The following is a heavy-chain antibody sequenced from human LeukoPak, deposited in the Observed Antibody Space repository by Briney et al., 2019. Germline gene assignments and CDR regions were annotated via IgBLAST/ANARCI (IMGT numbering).Heavy chain of an antibody. CDR2: IIPIFGTA. V-gene: IGHV1-69*13. CDR1: GYNFISYG. Sequence: SVEVSCKASGYNFISYGISWVRQAPGQGLEWMGGIIPIFGTANYAQKFQGRVTITADESTSTAYMELSSLRSEDTAVYYCASSTLSYSSGLDYWGQGTLVTVSS. J-gene: IGHJ4*02. D-gene: IGHD6-19*01. CDR3: ASSTLSYSSGLDY.